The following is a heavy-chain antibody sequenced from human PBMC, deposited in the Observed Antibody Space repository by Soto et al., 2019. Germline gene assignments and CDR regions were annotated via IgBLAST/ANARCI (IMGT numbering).Heavy chain of an antibody. Sequence: GGSLRLSCAASGFTFSSYGMHWVRQAPGKGLEWVAVIWYDGSNKYYADSVKGRFTVSRDNSKNTLYLQMNSLRDEDTAVYYCASTRDEYTTSWPAFDYWGQGTLVTVSS. CDR1: GFTFSSYG. CDR3: ASTRDEYTTSWPAFDY. D-gene: IGHD6-13*01. J-gene: IGHJ4*02. V-gene: IGHV3-33*01. CDR2: IWYDGSNK.